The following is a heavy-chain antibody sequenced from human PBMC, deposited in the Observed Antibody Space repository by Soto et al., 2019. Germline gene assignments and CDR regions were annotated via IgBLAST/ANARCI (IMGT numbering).Heavy chain of an antibody. CDR1: GYTFTSYS. CDR3: ARHPGYNWNDLVLDY. D-gene: IGHD1-1*01. J-gene: IGHJ4*02. Sequence: GAPVKVCCKASGYTFTSYSMHWARQAPGQRLEWMGWINAGNGNTKYSQKFQGRVTITRDTSASTAYMELSSLRSEDTAVYYCARHPGYNWNDLVLDYWGQGTLVTVSS. CDR2: INAGNGNT. V-gene: IGHV1-3*01.